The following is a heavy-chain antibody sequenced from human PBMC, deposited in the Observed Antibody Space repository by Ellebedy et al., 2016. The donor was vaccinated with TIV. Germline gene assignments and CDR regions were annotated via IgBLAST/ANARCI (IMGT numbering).Heavy chain of an antibody. Sequence: GGSLRLSCAASGFTFSSYWMSWVRQAPGKGLEWVANIKQDGSEKYYVDSVKGRFTISRDNAKNTLSLQMNSLRAEDTAVYYCARMLSYTSSSFSSFDSWGQGTLVTVSS. CDR1: GFTFSSYW. V-gene: IGHV3-7*01. CDR3: ARMLSYTSSSFSSFDS. D-gene: IGHD6-6*01. CDR2: IKQDGSEK. J-gene: IGHJ4*02.